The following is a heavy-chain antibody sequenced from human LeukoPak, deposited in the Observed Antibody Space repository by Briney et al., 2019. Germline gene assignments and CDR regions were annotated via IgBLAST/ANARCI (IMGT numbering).Heavy chain of an antibody. D-gene: IGHD1-26*01. CDR1: GFTFNDYA. CDR3: AKRRGSYWAFDI. V-gene: IGHV3-9*01. CDR2: VSWDSATI. J-gene: IGHJ3*02. Sequence: PGRSLRLSCAASGFTFNDYALHWFRQAPGKGLEWVSGVSWDSATIVYADSAKGRFTISRDNAKNSLHLQMNSLRPEDTALYFCAKRRGSYWAFDIWGQGTMVTVSS.